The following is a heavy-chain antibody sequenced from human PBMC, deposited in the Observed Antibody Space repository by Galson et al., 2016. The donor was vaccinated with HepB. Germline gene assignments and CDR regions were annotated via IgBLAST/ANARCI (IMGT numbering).Heavy chain of an antibody. CDR3: AKEATATTGAKTKRVWYFDL. CDR2: ISSDGLTT. CDR1: GFTFRTYW. V-gene: IGHV3-74*03. J-gene: IGHJ2*01. Sequence: SLRLSCAASGFTFRTYWMHWVHQSPGMGLVWVSRISSDGLTTTYADSVKGRFTISRDNGRNTLYLQMNSLRDEDTAVYYCAKEATATTGAKTKRVWYFDLWGRGTLVTVSS. D-gene: IGHD1-7*01.